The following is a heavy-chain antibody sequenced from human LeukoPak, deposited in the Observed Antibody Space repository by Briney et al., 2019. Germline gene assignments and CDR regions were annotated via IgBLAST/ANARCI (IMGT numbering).Heavy chain of an antibody. CDR3: TTGDARGGSRSANFDC. D-gene: IGHD3-10*01. CDR1: GLTFINAW. J-gene: IGHJ4*02. Sequence: GGSWRLSWEAPGLTFINAWLNGVPKAPGKGLQGFGRIHSKTHGGATEYDTPVKGRFIISRDDSKNTLYLQMNSLKTEDTAVYYCTTGDARGGSRSANFDCWGQGTLVTVSS. CDR2: IHSKTHGGAT. V-gene: IGHV3-15*07.